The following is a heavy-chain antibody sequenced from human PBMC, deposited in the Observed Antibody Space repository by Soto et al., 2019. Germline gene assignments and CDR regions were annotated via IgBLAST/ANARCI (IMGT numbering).Heavy chain of an antibody. J-gene: IGHJ5*02. Sequence: TGGSLRLSCAASGFTFSSYAMSWVRQAPGKGLEWVSAISGSGGSTYYADSVKGRFTISRDNSKNTLYLQMNSLRAEDTAVYYCAKDPHFSRVVLVPAAMPASDNWFDPWGQGTLVTVSS. CDR3: AKDPHFSRVVLVPAAMPASDNWFDP. CDR1: GFTFSSYA. D-gene: IGHD2-2*01. V-gene: IGHV3-23*01. CDR2: ISGSGGST.